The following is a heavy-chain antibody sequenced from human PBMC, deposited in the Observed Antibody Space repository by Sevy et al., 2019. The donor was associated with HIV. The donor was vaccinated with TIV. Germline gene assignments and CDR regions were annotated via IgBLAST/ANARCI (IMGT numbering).Heavy chain of an antibody. V-gene: IGHV3-72*01. Sequence: GGSLRLSCAASGFAFSDHYVDWVRQAPGKGLEWVGRIRNRPNRYTTEYAASVEGRFTISRDDSRHSLHLQMNSLKTEDSAVYYCVRGPNCGVGGCQQISPYCLDVWGIGATVTVSS. CDR2: IRNRPNRYTT. CDR3: VRGPNCGVGGCQQISPYCLDV. J-gene: IGHJ6*03. D-gene: IGHD2-21*01. CDR1: GFAFSDHY.